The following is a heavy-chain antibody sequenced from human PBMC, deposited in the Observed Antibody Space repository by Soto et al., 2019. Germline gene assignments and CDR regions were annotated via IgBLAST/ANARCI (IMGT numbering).Heavy chain of an antibody. CDR3: AKDFAPPRAAAFDS. D-gene: IGHD2-15*01. Sequence: GGSLRVSCAASGFTFDDYAMHWVRQAPGKGLEWVSGISWNSGSIGYADSVKGRFTISRDNAKNSLYLQMNSLRAEDTALYYCAKDFAPPRAAAFDSWGQGPLVTVPS. V-gene: IGHV3-9*01. J-gene: IGHJ4*02. CDR2: ISWNSGSI. CDR1: GFTFDDYA.